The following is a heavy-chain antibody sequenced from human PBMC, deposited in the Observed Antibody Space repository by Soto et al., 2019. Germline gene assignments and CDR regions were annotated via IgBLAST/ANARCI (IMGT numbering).Heavy chain of an antibody. CDR1: GFSFSNAW. D-gene: IGHD3-22*01. V-gene: IGHV3-15*06. CDR2: IKSKADGGTT. CDR3: SSRKDYYDSSGHAY. Sequence: EVQLVESGGGLVKPGGSLRLSCAASGFSFSNAWMSWVRQAPGKGLEWVGHIKSKADGGTTHYIAPVRGRFTISRDDSKDTLYLQMDSLKTADTAIYYCSSRKDYYDSSGHAYWGQGALVAVSS. J-gene: IGHJ4*02.